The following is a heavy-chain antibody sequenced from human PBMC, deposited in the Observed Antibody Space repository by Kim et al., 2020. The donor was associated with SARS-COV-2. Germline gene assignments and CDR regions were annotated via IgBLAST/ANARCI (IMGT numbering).Heavy chain of an antibody. Sequence: SETLSLTCTVSGGSISSSSYYWGWIRQPPGKGLEWIGSIYYSGSTYYNPSLKSRVTISVDTSKNQFSLKLSSVTAADTAVYYCARQRGSGGSRLAQPYYYYGMDVWGQGTTVTVSS. V-gene: IGHV4-39*01. CDR3: ARQRGSGGSRLAQPYYYYGMDV. CDR1: GGSISSSSYY. J-gene: IGHJ6*02. D-gene: IGHD2-15*01. CDR2: IYYSGST.